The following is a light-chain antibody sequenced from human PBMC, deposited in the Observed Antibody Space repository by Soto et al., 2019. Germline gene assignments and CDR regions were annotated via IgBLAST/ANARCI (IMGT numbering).Light chain of an antibody. V-gene: IGKV3-20*01. CDR2: GAS. CDR1: QSVSSIY. J-gene: IGKJ2*01. Sequence: EIVLTQSPGTLSLSPGERATLSCRASQSVSSIYLAWYQQKPGQAPRLLIYGASSRATGIPDRFSASGSGTDVTLTINRLEPEDFAVYYCLQYGDSPLYTFGQGTVLEIK. CDR3: LQYGDSPLYT.